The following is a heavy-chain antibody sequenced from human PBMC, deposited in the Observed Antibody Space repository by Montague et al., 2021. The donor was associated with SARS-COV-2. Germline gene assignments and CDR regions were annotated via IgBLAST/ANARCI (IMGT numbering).Heavy chain of an antibody. Sequence: ETLSLTCTVSGGSISRSTSSWAWIRQPPGKGLEWIGSISYAGSTYYNPSLKSRVTISVDTSRNQFSLRLSSVTAADTSAYYCARLPLVSSWSRAAGYYYYGMDVWGQGTTVTVSS. CDR3: ARLPLVSSWSRAAGYYYYGMDV. J-gene: IGHJ6*02. CDR2: ISYAGST. V-gene: IGHV4-39*01. D-gene: IGHD6-13*01. CDR1: GGSISRSTSS.